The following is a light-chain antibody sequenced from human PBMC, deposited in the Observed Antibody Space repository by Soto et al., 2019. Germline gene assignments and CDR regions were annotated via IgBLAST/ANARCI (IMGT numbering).Light chain of an antibody. J-gene: IGLJ2*01. CDR2: DNN. CDR3: GTWDSSLSAVV. V-gene: IGLV1-51*01. CDR1: SSNIGNSY. Sequence: QAVVTQPPSVSAAPGQRVTISCSGSSSNIGNSYVSWYQQLPGTAPKLLIYDNNKRPSGIPDRFSGSTSGTSATLGITGLQTGDEADYYCGTWDSSLSAVVFGGGTKLTVL.